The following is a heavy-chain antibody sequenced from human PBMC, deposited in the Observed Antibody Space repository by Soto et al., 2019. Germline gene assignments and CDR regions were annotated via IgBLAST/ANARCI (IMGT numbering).Heavy chain of an antibody. V-gene: IGHV4-31*03. CDR3: ARLGVGDFWSGYYSGLDY. CDR1: GGSISSGGYY. CDR2: IYYSGST. J-gene: IGHJ4*02. D-gene: IGHD3-3*01. Sequence: QVQLQESGPGLVKPSQTLSLTCTVSGGSISSGGYYWSWIRQHPGKGLEWIGYIYYSGSTYYNPSLKSRVTISVDTSKNQLSLKLSSVTAADTAVYYCARLGVGDFWSGYYSGLDYWGQGTLVTVSS.